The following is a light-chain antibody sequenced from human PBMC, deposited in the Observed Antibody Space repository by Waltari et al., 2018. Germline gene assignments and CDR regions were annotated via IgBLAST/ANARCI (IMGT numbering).Light chain of an antibody. CDR2: VNSDGSH. V-gene: IGLV4-69*01. CDR3: QTGGHGTWV. CDR1: SGHSTNV. J-gene: IGLJ3*02. Sequence: QLVLTQSPSASASLGAPVKLTCTLSSGHSTNVIAWLQKRRERGTLYLMKVNSDGSHNKGDEIPERFSGSSSGEEHYLSSASLQSEDEADYYCQTGGHGTWVFGGGTKLTVL.